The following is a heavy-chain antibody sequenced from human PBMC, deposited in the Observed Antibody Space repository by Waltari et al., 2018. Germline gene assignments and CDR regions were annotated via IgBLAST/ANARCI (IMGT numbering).Heavy chain of an antibody. V-gene: IGHV4-59*01. CDR3: AAASIRGVNPFDY. CDR1: GGSISSYY. CDR2: IYYSGST. J-gene: IGHJ4*02. Sequence: QVQLQESGPGLVKPSETLSLTCTVSGGSISSYYWSWIRQPPGKGLEWIGYIYYSGSTTYNPSLKGRVTISVDTSKNQFSLKLSSVSAADTAVYYLAAASIRGVNPFDYWGQGTLVTVSS. D-gene: IGHD3-10*01.